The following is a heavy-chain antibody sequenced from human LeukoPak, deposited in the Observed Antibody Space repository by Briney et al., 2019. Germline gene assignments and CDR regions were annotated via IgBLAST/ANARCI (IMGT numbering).Heavy chain of an antibody. J-gene: IGHJ4*02. CDR2: IHYSGST. Sequence: SETLSLTCTVSGGSISSSSYHWGWIRQPPGKGLEWIGSIHYSGSTSYNPSLKSRVTISIDTSKNQFSLKLTSVTAADTAVYYCARLEGLGSTRLDNWGQGTLVTVSS. V-gene: IGHV4-39*01. CDR1: GGSISSSSYH. D-gene: IGHD6-13*01. CDR3: ARLEGLGSTRLDN.